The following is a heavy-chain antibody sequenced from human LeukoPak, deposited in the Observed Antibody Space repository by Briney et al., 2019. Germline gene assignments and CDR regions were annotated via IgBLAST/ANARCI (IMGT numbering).Heavy chain of an antibody. V-gene: IGHV3-7*01. CDR2: IKQDGSEK. CDR3: ARAKYYYSYYMDV. Sequence: PGGSLRLSCAASGFTFSSYWMSWVRQAPGKGLEWVANIKQDGSEKYYVDSVKGRFTISRDNAKNSLYLQMNSLRAEDTAVYYCARAKYYYSYYMDVWGKGTTVTVSS. J-gene: IGHJ6*03. CDR1: GFTFSSYW.